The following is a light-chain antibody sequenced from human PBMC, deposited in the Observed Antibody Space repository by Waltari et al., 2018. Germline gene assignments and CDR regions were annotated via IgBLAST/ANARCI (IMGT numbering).Light chain of an antibody. CDR1: QSVASSY. CDR3: QQYGSAPYT. CDR2: GAS. J-gene: IGKJ2*01. V-gene: IGKV3-20*01. Sequence: EIVLTQSPGTLSLSPGGRAILSCRASQSVASSYLAWYQHKPGQAPRLLIYGASSRATGIPDRFSGSGSGTDFTLTIGRLEPEDFAVYYCQQYGSAPYTFGQGTKLEIK.